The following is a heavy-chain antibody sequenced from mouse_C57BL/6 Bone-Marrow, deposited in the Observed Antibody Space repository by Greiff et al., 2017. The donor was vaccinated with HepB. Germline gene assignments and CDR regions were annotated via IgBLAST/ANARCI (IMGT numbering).Heavy chain of an antibody. CDR3: ATRYWYFDV. CDR1: GYTFTSYD. V-gene: IGHV1-85*01. J-gene: IGHJ1*03. CDR2: IYPRDGST. Sequence: VQGVESGPELVKPGASVKLSCKASGYTFTSYDINWVKQRPGQGLEWIGWIYPRDGSTKYNEKFKGKATLTVDTSSSTAYMELHSLTSEDSAVYFCATRYWYFDVWGTGTTVTVSS. D-gene: IGHD1-1*01.